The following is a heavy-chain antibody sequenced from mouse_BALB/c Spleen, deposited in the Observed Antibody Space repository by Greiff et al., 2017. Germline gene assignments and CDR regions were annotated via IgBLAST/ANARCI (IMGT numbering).Heavy chain of an antibody. CDR2: ISSGGST. D-gene: IGHD1-1*01. CDR3: ARGGRYLDY. V-gene: IGHV5-6-5*01. Sequence: EVQRVESGGGLVKPGGSLKLSCAASGFTFSSYAMSWVRQTPEKRLEWVASISSGGSTYYPDSVKGRFTISRDNARNILYLQMSSLRSEDTAMYYCARGGRYLDYWGQGTTLTVSA. J-gene: IGHJ2*01. CDR1: GFTFSSYA.